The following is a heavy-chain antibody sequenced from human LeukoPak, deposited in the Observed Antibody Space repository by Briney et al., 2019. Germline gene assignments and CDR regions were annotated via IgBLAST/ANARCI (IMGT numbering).Heavy chain of an antibody. D-gene: IGHD3-10*02. J-gene: IGHJ6*04. CDR3: AELGITMIGGV. Sequence: GGSLRLSCAASGFTFSSYWMTWVRQAPGKGLEWVANIKQDGSEKYYMDSLKGRFIISRDNAKNSLHLQMNSLRAEDTAVYYCAELGITMIGGVWGKGTTVTISS. CDR2: IKQDGSEK. V-gene: IGHV3-7*01. CDR1: GFTFSSYW.